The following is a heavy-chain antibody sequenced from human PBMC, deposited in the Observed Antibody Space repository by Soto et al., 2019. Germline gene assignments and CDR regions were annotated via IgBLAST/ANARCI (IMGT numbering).Heavy chain of an antibody. CDR3: ATYSTPSVAFDI. CDR2: IYYSGNT. J-gene: IGHJ3*02. CDR1: GGSISSSSYY. D-gene: IGHD2-15*01. Sequence: PSETLSLTCTVSGGSISSSSYYWGWLRQPPGKGLEWIGSIYYSGNTYYNPSLKSRVTISVDTSKDQFSLKLSSVTAADTAVYYCATYSTPSVAFDIWGQGIMVTVSS. V-gene: IGHV4-39*01.